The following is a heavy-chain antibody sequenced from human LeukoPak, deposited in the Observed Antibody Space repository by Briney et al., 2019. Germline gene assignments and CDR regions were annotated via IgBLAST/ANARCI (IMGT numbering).Heavy chain of an antibody. V-gene: IGHV1-69*05. CDR3: ATGGGSSWQFNWFDP. J-gene: IGHJ5*02. D-gene: IGHD6-13*01. CDR2: IIPIFGTA. CDR1: GGTFSSYA. Sequence: SVKVSCKASGGTFSSYAISWVRQAPGQGLEWMGGIIPIFGTANYAQKFQGRVTITTDESTSTAYMELSSLRSGDTAVYYCATGGGSSWQFNWFDPWGQGTLVTVSS.